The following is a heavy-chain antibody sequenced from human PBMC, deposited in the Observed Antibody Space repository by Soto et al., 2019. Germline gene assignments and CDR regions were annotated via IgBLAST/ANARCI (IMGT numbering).Heavy chain of an antibody. CDR1: GGAFRSNA. J-gene: IGHJ6*02. CDR2: IIPVLRKV. V-gene: IGHV1-69*13. Sequence: SVKVSCKDSGGAFRSNAISWVRQAPGQGLEWMGGIIPVLRKVNYAQKFEGRVTITADESTSTAYMELSSLRSDDTAVYYCAREGLVLVPTTVNSDYYYYAMDVWGQGTTVTVSS. D-gene: IGHD2-2*01. CDR3: AREGLVLVPTTVNSDYYYYAMDV.